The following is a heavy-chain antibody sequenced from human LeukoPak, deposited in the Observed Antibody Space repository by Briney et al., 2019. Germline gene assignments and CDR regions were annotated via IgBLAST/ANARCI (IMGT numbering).Heavy chain of an antibody. V-gene: IGHV5-51*01. CDR3: ARCSSTSCGRGGGWFDP. Sequence: GESLKISCKGSGYSFTSHWIGWVRQMPGKGLEWMGIIYPGDSDTRYSPSFQGQVTISADKSISTAYLQWSSLKASDTAMYYCARCSSTSCGRGGGWFDPWGQGTLVTVSS. D-gene: IGHD2-2*01. CDR1: GYSFTSHW. CDR2: IYPGDSDT. J-gene: IGHJ5*02.